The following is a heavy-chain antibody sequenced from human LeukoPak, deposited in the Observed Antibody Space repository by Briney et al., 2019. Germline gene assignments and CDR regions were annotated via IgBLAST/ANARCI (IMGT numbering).Heavy chain of an antibody. D-gene: IGHD6-19*01. CDR2: IRASAGST. CDR3: AKGRYTSYFDY. V-gene: IGHV3-23*01. CDR1: GFTFSSYA. J-gene: IGHJ4*02. Sequence: PGGSLRLSCAAPGFTFSSYAMTWVRQAPGKGLHWVSTIRASAGSTYYADSVKGRFTISRDNSKNTVSLQMNSLRAEDTAVYYCAKGRYTSYFDYWGQGTLVTVSS.